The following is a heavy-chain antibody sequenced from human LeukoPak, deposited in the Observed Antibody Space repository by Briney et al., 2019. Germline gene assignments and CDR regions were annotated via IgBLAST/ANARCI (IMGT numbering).Heavy chain of an antibody. V-gene: IGHV4-30-2*01. D-gene: IGHD3-16*01. CDR3: AREVFGGWGMDV. CDR2: IYHSGST. CDR1: GGSISSGGYY. Sequence: SETLSLTCTVSGGSISSGGYYWSWIRQPPGKGLEWIGYIYHSGSTYYNPSLKSRVTISVDRSKNQFSLKLSSVTAADTAVYYCAREVFGGWGMDVWGQGTTVTVSS. J-gene: IGHJ6*02.